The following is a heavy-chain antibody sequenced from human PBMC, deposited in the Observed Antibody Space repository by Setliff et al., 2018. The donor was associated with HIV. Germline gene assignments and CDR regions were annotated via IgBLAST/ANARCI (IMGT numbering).Heavy chain of an antibody. CDR3: AKDRSGSYRTFDY. CDR2: VYYSGST. V-gene: IGHV4-39*07. J-gene: IGHJ4*02. Sequence: SETLSLTCTVSGASSIYFWGWIRQPPGRGLEWIGSVYYSGSTYYNPSLKSRVTISMDTSKNQFSLKLNSVTAADTAVYYCAKDRSGSYRTFDYWGPGILVTVSS. CDR1: GASSIYF. D-gene: IGHD1-26*01.